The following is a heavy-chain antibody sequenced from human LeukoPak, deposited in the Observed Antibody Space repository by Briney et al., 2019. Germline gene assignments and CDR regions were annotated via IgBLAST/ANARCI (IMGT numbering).Heavy chain of an antibody. D-gene: IGHD3-3*01. CDR3: ARGNDFWSGYYSGSSWFDP. V-gene: IGHV4-61*02. CDR1: GGSISSGSYY. J-gene: IGHJ5*02. Sequence: SETLSLTCTVSGGSISSGSYYWNWIRQPAGKGLEWIGRIYTSGSTNYNPSLKSRVTISVDTSKNQFSLKLSSVTAADTAVYYCARGNDFWSGYYSGSSWFDPWGQGTLVTVSS. CDR2: IYTSGST.